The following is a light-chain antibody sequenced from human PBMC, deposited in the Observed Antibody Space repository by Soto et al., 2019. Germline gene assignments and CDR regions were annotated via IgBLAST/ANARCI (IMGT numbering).Light chain of an antibody. Sequence: DSVMTQSPDSLAVSLGERATINCKSSQSVLYSSNNKNYLAWYQQKPGQPPKLLIYWASTRESGVPDRFSGSRSGTDFTLTISSLQAEDVAVYYCQQYYRPWTFGQGTKVEIK. CDR1: QSVLYSSNNKNY. V-gene: IGKV4-1*01. J-gene: IGKJ1*01. CDR3: QQYYRPWT. CDR2: WAS.